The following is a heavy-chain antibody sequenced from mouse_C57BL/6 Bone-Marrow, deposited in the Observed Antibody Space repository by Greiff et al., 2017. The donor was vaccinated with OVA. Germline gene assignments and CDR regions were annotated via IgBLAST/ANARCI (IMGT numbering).Heavy chain of an antibody. D-gene: IGHD2-3*01. J-gene: IGHJ2*01. Sequence: LQESGAELVKPGASVKISCKASGYAFSSYWMNWVKQRPGKGLEWIGQIYPGDGDTNYNGKFKGKATLTADKSSSTAYMQLSSLTSEDSAVYFCARSRIYDGYYWGQGTTLTVSS. CDR3: ARSRIYDGYY. CDR1: GYAFSSYW. CDR2: IYPGDGDT. V-gene: IGHV1-80*01.